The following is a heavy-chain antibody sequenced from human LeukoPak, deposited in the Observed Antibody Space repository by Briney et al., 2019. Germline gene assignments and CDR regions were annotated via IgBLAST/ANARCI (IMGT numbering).Heavy chain of an antibody. CDR3: AKDPSDFLVDC. CDR2: ISGSGGTT. CDR1: GFTLYTYA. V-gene: IGHV3-23*01. J-gene: IGHJ4*02. Sequence: GGSLRLSCAASGFTLYTYAMNWVRQAPGKGLQWVAAISGSGGTTYYADSVKGRFTIPRDNSKNTVYLQLSSLRAEDTAVYYCAKDPSDFLVDCWGQGTLVTVSS. D-gene: IGHD2-21*02.